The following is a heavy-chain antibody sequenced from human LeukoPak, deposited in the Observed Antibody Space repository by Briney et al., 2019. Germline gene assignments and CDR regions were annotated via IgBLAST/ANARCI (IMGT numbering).Heavy chain of an antibody. D-gene: IGHD3-10*01. CDR3: ASAVLLWFGPRAGAFDI. V-gene: IGHV1-2*02. Sequence: ASVKVSGKASGYTFTGYYMHWVRQAPGQGLEWMGWINPNSGGTNYAQKFQGRVTMTRDTSISTAYMELSRLRSDDTAVYYCASAVLLWFGPRAGAFDIWGQGTMVTVSS. CDR1: GYTFTGYY. CDR2: INPNSGGT. J-gene: IGHJ3*02.